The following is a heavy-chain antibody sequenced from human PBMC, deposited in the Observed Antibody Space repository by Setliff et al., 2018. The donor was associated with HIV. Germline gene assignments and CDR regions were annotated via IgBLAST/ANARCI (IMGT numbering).Heavy chain of an antibody. J-gene: IGHJ4*02. Sequence: SETLSLTCTVSGGSINRSRYYWGWIRQPPGKGLEWIGSIYYSGSTYQNPSLKSRVTISVDTSKNQFSLKLSSVTAADTAVYYCARTYYYASGSYYSQGYYFDYWGQGTLVTVSS. D-gene: IGHD3-10*01. CDR1: GGSINRSRYY. V-gene: IGHV4-39*01. CDR3: ARTYYYASGSYYSQGYYFDY. CDR2: IYYSGST.